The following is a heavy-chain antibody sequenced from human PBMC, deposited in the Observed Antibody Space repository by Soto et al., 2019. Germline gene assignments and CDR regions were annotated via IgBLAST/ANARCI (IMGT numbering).Heavy chain of an antibody. CDR2: IRSTDSSI. CDR1: GFTFSDYS. V-gene: IGHV3-11*01. J-gene: IGHJ3*02. CDR3: ARRSAVTTSHGLDI. D-gene: IGHD4-17*01. Sequence: QEQLVESGGGLVKPGGSLRLSCAASGFTFSDYSMSWIRQAPGKGLEWISYIRSTDSSIFYADSVKGRFTISRDNARSSLYLQMDSLRAEDTAVYYCARRSAVTTSHGLDIWGQGTMVTASS.